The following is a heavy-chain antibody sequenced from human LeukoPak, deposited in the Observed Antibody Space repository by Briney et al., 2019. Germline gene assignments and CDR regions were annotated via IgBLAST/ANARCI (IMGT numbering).Heavy chain of an antibody. CDR2: ISSSGST. V-gene: IGHV4-61*02. Sequence: SETLSLTCTVSGDSISSGDYYWSWIRQPAGKGLEWIGRISSSGSTNYNPSLKSRVTISVDTSKNQFSLNLSSVTAADTAVYYCARVFGGPVSRRFDPWGQGTLVTVSS. D-gene: IGHD4-23*01. CDR1: GDSISSGDYY. J-gene: IGHJ5*02. CDR3: ARVFGGPVSRRFDP.